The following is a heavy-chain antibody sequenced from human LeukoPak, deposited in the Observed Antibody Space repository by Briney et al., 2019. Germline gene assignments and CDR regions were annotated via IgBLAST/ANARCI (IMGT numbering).Heavy chain of an antibody. J-gene: IGHJ3*02. D-gene: IGHD3-22*01. CDR3: ARRRSYYYDSSGARGAFDI. Sequence: SETLSLTCGVYGGSYSDYYWSWIRQPPGKGLEWIGEINHSGITNYNPSLKSRVTISVDTSKNQFSLKLSSVTAADTAVYYCARRRSYYYDSSGARGAFDIWGQGTMVTVSS. CDR1: GGSYSDYY. CDR2: INHSGIT. V-gene: IGHV4-34*01.